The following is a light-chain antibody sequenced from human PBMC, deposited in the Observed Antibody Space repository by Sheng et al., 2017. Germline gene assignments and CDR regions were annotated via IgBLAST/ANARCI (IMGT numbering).Light chain of an antibody. Sequence: SYELTQPPLVSVSPGQTASITCSGDKLGERYACWYQQKPGQSPVLVIYQDTKRPSGIPERFSGSNSGNTATLTISGTQAMDEADYYCQAWDTSTYVVFGGGTKLTVL. CDR3: QAWDTSTYVV. V-gene: IGLV3-1*01. J-gene: IGLJ2*01. CDR1: KLGERY. CDR2: QDT.